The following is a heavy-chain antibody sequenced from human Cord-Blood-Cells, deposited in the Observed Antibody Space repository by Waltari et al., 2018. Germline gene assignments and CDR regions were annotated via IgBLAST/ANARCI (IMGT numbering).Heavy chain of an antibody. V-gene: IGHV1-46*01. CDR2: INPSGGST. Sequence: QVQLVQSGAEVKKPGASVNFSCKASGYSSTSYYMHWVRQAPGQGLEWMGIINPSGGSTSYAQKFQGRVTMTRDTSTSTVYMELSSLRSEDTAVYYCARAAADAFDIWGQGTMVTVSS. D-gene: IGHD6-13*01. CDR3: ARAAADAFDI. J-gene: IGHJ3*02. CDR1: GYSSTSYY.